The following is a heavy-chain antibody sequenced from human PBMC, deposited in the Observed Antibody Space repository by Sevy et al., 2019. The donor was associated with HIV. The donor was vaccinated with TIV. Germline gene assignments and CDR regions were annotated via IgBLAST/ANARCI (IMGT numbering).Heavy chain of an antibody. D-gene: IGHD2-8*01. V-gene: IGHV3-23*01. CDR2: LSFGCGEI. J-gene: IGHJ4*02. CDR1: GFTFSKYS. CDR3: AREGCTKPHDY. Sequence: GGSLRLSCAASGFTFSKYSMSWVRQPPGTGLEWVSTLSFGCGEINYEDSVKGRFTNSRDNSKSSVYLQMNNLRPEDTAVYYCAREGCTKPHDYWGQGTLVTVSS.